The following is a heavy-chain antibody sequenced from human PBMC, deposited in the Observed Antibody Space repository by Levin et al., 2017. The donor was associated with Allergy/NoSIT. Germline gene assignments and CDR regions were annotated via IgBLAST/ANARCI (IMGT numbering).Heavy chain of an antibody. D-gene: IGHD2-2*01. J-gene: IGHJ6*02. V-gene: IGHV5-51*01. CDR2: IYPADSDT. CDR3: ARGSDQDYFYYGMDV. Sequence: KCGESLKISCKASGYTFTSYWIGWVRQMPGKGLEWMGIIYPADSDTRYSPSFEGQVTISADMSIDTAYLQWSSLKASDTAMYYCARGSDQDYFYYGMDVWGQGTTVTVSS. CDR1: GYTFTSYW.